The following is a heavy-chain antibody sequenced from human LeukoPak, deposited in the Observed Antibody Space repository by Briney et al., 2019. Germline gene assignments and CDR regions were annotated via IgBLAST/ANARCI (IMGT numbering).Heavy chain of an antibody. V-gene: IGHV3-21*01. CDR1: GFTYSSYS. J-gene: IGHJ4*02. Sequence: GGSLRLSCAASGFTYSSYSMNWVRQAPGKGLEWVSSICSSSSYIYYADSVKGRFTISRDNAKNSLYLQMNSLRAEDTAVYYCVRDGRDYYDSSGYYYYFDYWGQGTLVTVSS. D-gene: IGHD3-22*01. CDR3: VRDGRDYYDSSGYYYYFDY. CDR2: ICSSSSYI.